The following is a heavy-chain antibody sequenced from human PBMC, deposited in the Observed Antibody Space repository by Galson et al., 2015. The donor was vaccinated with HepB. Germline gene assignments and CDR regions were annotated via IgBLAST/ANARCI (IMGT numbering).Heavy chain of an antibody. D-gene: IGHD1/OR15-1a*01. Sequence: SLRLSCAASGFTFPNYWMSWLRQAPGKGLEWVASIKQDGSRTNYVDSVKGRFIVSRDNSKSSVYLQMDRLRVDDTAVYYCVRDERRMWNKWGNGTLVIVSS. CDR1: GFTFPNYW. V-gene: IGHV3-7*03. CDR3: VRDERRMWNK. J-gene: IGHJ4*01. CDR2: IKQDGSRT.